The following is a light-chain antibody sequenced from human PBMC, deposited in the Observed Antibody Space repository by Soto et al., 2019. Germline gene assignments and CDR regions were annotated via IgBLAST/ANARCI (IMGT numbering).Light chain of an antibody. V-gene: IGKV1-5*01. CDR2: DAS. CDR1: QTISSW. CDR3: QQYNGYRWT. J-gene: IGKJ1*01. Sequence: DIQMTQSPSTLSGSVGDRVTITCRASQTISSWLAWYQQKPGKAPDLLISDASNLESGVPSRFSGSGSGTEFTLTISSLQPDDFATYYCQQYNGYRWTFGQGTKVDIK.